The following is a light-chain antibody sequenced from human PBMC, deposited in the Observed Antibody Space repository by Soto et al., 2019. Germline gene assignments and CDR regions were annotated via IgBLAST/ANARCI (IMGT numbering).Light chain of an antibody. V-gene: IGLV2-14*01. Sequence: QPVLTQPASVSGSPGQSITISCTGTSSDVGDYNYVSWYQQHPGKAPKLLIYGVSNRPSGISSHFSGSKSGNTASLTISGLQAEDEADYYCSSYTSTNTLIFGGGTQLTVL. J-gene: IGLJ2*01. CDR3: SSYTSTNTLI. CDR2: GVS. CDR1: SSDVGDYNY.